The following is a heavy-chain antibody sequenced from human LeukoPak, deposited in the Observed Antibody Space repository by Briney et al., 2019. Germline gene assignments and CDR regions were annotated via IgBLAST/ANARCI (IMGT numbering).Heavy chain of an antibody. CDR1: GFTFSSYA. D-gene: IGHD3-9*01. Sequence: GGSLRLSCAVSGFTFSSYAMSWVRQAPGKGLEWVSSLSGSGATTYYADSVKGRFTISRDNSNNTLYLQMNSLRAEDTAVYYCARGRLTGNYRGFTWGQGTLVTVSS. V-gene: IGHV3-23*01. J-gene: IGHJ4*02. CDR2: LSGSGATT. CDR3: ARGRLTGNYRGFT.